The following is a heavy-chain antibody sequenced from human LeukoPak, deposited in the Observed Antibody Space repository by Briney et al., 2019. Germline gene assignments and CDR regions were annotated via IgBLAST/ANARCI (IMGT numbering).Heavy chain of an antibody. J-gene: IGHJ2*01. Sequence: SETLSLTCTVSGGSISSYYWSWIRQPPGKGLEWIGYIYYSGSTNYNPSLKSRVTISVDTSKNQFSLKLSSVTAADTAVYYCARGPPYSSGAGWYFDLWGRGTLVTVSS. CDR1: GGSISSYY. V-gene: IGHV4-59*01. CDR3: ARGPPYSSGAGWYFDL. CDR2: IYYSGST. D-gene: IGHD6-19*01.